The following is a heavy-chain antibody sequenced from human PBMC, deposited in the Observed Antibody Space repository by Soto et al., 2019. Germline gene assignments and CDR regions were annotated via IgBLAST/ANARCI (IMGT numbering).Heavy chain of an antibody. CDR2: TRYTSKWSY. CDR3: LRVDWNDAGS. CDR1: WVSFSSPIAT. D-gene: IGHD1-1*01. Sequence: PSQPLSLTCSSSWVSFSSPIATCECIWQSPSRGLEWLGRTRYTSKWSYEYALSVKGRITISPDTSKNHFSLQLDSVTPEDTAVYYCLRVDWNDAGSWGQGTLVTVSS. V-gene: IGHV6-1*01. J-gene: IGHJ4*02.